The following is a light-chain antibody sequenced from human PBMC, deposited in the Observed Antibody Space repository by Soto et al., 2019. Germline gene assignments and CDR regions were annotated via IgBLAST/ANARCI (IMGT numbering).Light chain of an antibody. Sequence: DIQMTQSPSSLSASIGDRVIITCQASRDIKNYVNWFQQKPGKAPKLLIYDASTLKTGDPSTFSAFGSATQFTLTINSLQPDHIATYYCQQYDSLPFTFGRGTKVEIK. V-gene: IGKV1-33*01. CDR1: RDIKNY. CDR3: QQYDSLPFT. J-gene: IGKJ4*01. CDR2: DAS.